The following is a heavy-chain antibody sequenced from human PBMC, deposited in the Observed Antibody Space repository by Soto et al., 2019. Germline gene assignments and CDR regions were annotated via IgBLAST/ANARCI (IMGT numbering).Heavy chain of an antibody. V-gene: IGHV4-59*01. Sequence: QVQLQESGPGLVKPSETLSLTCTVSGGSISSYYWSWIRQPPGKGLEWIAYIYYTGSTNYNPSLKSRVTLSADTSKNQFSLKLISGTAADTAMYYCARVDSSGSYFDYWGQGTLVTVSS. CDR2: IYYTGST. D-gene: IGHD3-22*01. CDR3: ARVDSSGSYFDY. J-gene: IGHJ4*02. CDR1: GGSISSYY.